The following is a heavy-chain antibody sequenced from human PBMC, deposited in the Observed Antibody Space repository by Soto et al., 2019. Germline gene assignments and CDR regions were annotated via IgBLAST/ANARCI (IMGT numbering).Heavy chain of an antibody. Sequence: SETLSLTCTVSGGSISSSSYYWGWIRQPPGKGLEWIGSIYYSGSTYYNPSFKSRVTISVDTSKNQFSLKLSSVTAADTAVYYCASRDGSGSYYYWGQGTLVTVSS. J-gene: IGHJ4*02. CDR2: IYYSGST. V-gene: IGHV4-39*01. D-gene: IGHD3-10*01. CDR1: GGSISSSSYY. CDR3: ASRDGSGSYYY.